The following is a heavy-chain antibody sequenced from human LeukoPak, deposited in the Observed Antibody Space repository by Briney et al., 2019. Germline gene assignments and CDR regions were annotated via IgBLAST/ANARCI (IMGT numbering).Heavy chain of an antibody. CDR2: INPNGGGT. CDR3: ARQRSLRFLEWFFQH. J-gene: IGHJ1*01. Sequence: GASVKVSCKASGYTFTGYYMHWVRQAPGQGLEWMGWINPNGGGTNYAQKFQGRVTMTRDTSISTAYMELSRLRSDDTAVYYCARQRSLRFLEWFFQHWGQGTLVTVSS. D-gene: IGHD3-3*01. V-gene: IGHV1-2*02. CDR1: GYTFTGYY.